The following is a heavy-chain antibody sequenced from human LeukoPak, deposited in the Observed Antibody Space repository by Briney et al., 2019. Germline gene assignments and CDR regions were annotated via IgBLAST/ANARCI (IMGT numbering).Heavy chain of an antibody. CDR1: GSTFSSYS. J-gene: IGHJ4*02. CDR2: ISSSSSYI. D-gene: IGHD2-15*01. Sequence: PGGSLRLSCAASGSTFSSYSMNWVRQAPGKGLEWVSSISSSSSYIYYADSVKGRFTISRDNAKNSLYLQMNSLRAEDTAVYYCARVGLVVAAPDYWGQGTLVTVSS. CDR3: ARVGLVVAAPDY. V-gene: IGHV3-21*01.